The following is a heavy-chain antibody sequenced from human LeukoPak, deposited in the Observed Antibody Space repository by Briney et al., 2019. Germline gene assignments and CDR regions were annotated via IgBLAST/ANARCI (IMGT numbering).Heavy chain of an antibody. CDR2: IYPSGGST. V-gene: IGHV1-46*01. Sequence: ASVKVSCKASGYTFTSYYIHWVRQAPGQGPKWMGIIYPSGGSTTYAQKFQGRVTMTRDMSTSTVYMELSSLRSEDTAVYYCAIGYCRGGSCDDEPGDAFDIWGQGTMVAVSS. D-gene: IGHD2-15*01. CDR3: AIGYCRGGSCDDEPGDAFDI. CDR1: GYTFTSYY. J-gene: IGHJ3*02.